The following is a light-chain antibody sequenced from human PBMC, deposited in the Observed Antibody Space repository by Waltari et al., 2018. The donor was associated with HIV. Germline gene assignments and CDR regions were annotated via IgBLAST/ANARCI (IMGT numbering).Light chain of an antibody. CDR1: NIGNKN. V-gene: IGLV3-21*02. CDR2: DDS. CDR3: QVWDGSSDHPKVV. J-gene: IGLJ2*01. Sequence: SYVLTQPPSVSVAPGQTATITCGGNNIGNKNVQWYQQKPGQAPVLVVYDDSDRPSGIPERFSGSNSGNTATLTISRVEVGDEADYYCQVWDGSSDHPKVVLGGGTKLIVL.